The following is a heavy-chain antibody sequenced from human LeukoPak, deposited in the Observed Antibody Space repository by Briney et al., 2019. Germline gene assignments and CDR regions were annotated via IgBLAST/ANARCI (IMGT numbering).Heavy chain of an antibody. CDR3: ARHGSGRYYPAEGRVDY. CDR1: GYGFTSYY. D-gene: IGHD3-10*01. CDR2: INPSVGGT. Sequence: ASVKVSCKSFGYGFTSYYIHWVRQAPGQGLEWMGIINPSVGGTTYARKFQGRVTMTRDTSTSTVYMELSSLRSEDTAVYYCARHGSGRYYPAEGRVDYWGQGTLVTVSS. J-gene: IGHJ4*02. V-gene: IGHV1-46*03.